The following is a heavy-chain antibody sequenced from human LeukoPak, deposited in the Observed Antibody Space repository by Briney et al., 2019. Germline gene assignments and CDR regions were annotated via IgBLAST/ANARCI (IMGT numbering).Heavy chain of an antibody. J-gene: IGHJ4*02. CDR2: ISYDGSNK. Sequence: GGSLRLSCAASGFTFSSYGMHWVRQAPGKGLEWVAVISYDGSNKYYADSVKGRFTISRDNSKNTLYLQMNSLRAEDTAVYYCAKDPWGSGYAYYFDYCGQGTLVTVSS. D-gene: IGHD5-12*01. V-gene: IGHV3-30*18. CDR3: AKDPWGSGYAYYFDY. CDR1: GFTFSSYG.